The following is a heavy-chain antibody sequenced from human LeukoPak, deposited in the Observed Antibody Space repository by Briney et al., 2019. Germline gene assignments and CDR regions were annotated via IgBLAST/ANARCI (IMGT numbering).Heavy chain of an antibody. D-gene: IGHD1-1*01. CDR1: GYTFTSYD. CDR3: ARPRVYNWNDNYYYGMDV. V-gene: IGHV1-8*01. J-gene: IGHJ6*04. Sequence: ASVKVSYKASGYTFTSYDIIWVRQATGQGLEWMGWVNPNSGNTGYAQKFQGRVTMTTDTSTSTAYMELRGLRSDDTAVYYCARPRVYNWNDNYYYGMDVWGKGTTVTVSS. CDR2: VNPNSGNT.